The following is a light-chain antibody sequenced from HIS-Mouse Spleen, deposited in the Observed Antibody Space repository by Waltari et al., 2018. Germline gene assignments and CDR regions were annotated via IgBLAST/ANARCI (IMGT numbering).Light chain of an antibody. V-gene: IGLV3-25*03. J-gene: IGLJ3*02. CDR1: ALPKQY. Sequence: SYELTQPPSVSVSPGQTARITCSGDALPKQYASWYQQKPGQAPVLVIYRDSERASGIPERVAGSSAGTTVTLTISGGQAEDEADYYCQSADSSGTYRVFGGGTKLTVL. CDR2: RDS. CDR3: QSADSSGTYRV.